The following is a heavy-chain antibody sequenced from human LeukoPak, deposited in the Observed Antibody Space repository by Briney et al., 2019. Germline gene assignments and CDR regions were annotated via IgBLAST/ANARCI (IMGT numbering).Heavy chain of an antibody. CDR1: GYTFTGYY. V-gene: IGHV1-2*06. CDR3: ARATGYGDYGGLFDP. CDR2: INPNSGGT. Sequence: ASVKVSCKASGYTFTGYYMHWVRQAPGQGLEWMGRINPNSGGTNYAQKFQGRVTMTRDTSISTAYMELSSLRSEDTAVYYCARATGYGDYGGLFDPWGQGTLVTVSS. D-gene: IGHD4-17*01. J-gene: IGHJ5*02.